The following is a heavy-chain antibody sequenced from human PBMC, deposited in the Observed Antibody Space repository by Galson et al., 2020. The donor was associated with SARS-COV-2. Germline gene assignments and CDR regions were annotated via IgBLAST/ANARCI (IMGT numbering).Heavy chain of an antibody. D-gene: IGHD3-22*01. CDR2: INPTGSI. CDR1: GGSFSGYY. V-gene: IGHV4-34*01. J-gene: IGHJ4*02. CDR3: ARGSRDVTMILMIATTASYYFDF. Sequence: ASETLSLTCAVYGGSFSGYYWGWIRQPPGKGLEWIGEINPTGSINYNPSLTSRVTISKDTSKNQFSLRLRSVTAADTAMYFCARGSRDVTMILMIATTASYYFDFWGQGSLVTVSS.